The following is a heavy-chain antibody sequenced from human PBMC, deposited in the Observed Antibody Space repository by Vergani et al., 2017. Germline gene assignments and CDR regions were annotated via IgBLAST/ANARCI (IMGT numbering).Heavy chain of an antibody. CDR1: GFTFSSYS. D-gene: IGHD3-10*01. CDR3: ARDAMVRGVRTHIGY. Sequence: VQLVESGGGLVKPGGSLRLSCTASGFTFSSYSMNWVRQAPGKGLEWVSSISSSSSYIYYADSVKGRFTISRDNAKNSLYLQMNSLRAEDTAVYYGARDAMVRGVRTHIGYWGQGTLVTVSS. V-gene: IGHV3-21*01. J-gene: IGHJ4*02. CDR2: ISSSSSYI.